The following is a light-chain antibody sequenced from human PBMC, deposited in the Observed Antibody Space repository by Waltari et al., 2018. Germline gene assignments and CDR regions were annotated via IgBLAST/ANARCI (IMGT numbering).Light chain of an antibody. J-gene: IGKJ1*01. V-gene: IGKV1-NL1*01. Sequence: DIQMTQSPSSLSASVGDRVTITCRASQEISNSLAWYQQKAGKAPKLLLSAASRLESGVPSRFLGSGSGTHFTLTIIRLQPDDFATYYCQQYYFTPPRTFGQGTKVELK. CDR1: QEISNS. CDR2: AAS. CDR3: QQYYFTPPRT.